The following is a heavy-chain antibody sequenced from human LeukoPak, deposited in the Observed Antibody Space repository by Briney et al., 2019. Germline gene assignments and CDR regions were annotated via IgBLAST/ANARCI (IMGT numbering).Heavy chain of an antibody. CDR3: ARDGDSQRYGSGSRGYYFDY. Sequence: KPSETLSLTCTVSGGSISSYYWGWIRQPAGKGLEWIGRIYTSGSTNYNPSLKSRVTMSVDTSKNQFSLKLSSVTAADTAVYYCARDGDSQRYGSGSRGYYFDYWGQGTLVTVSS. J-gene: IGHJ4*02. CDR2: IYTSGST. CDR1: GGSISSYY. V-gene: IGHV4-4*07. D-gene: IGHD3-10*01.